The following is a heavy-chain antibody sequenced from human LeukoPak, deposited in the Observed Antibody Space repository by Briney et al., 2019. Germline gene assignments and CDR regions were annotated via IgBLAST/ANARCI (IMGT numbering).Heavy chain of an antibody. Sequence: PGGSLRLSCAASDFTFTSYAMSWVRQAPGKGLEWVSPVSGSGSNTYYADSVKGRYTISRDNSKSTLYLQMNSLRAEDTAMYYCAKSDWYKRGEPDYFDYWGQGSLVTVSS. CDR3: AKSDWYKRGEPDYFDY. CDR2: VSGSGSNT. V-gene: IGHV3-23*01. CDR1: DFTFTSYA. D-gene: IGHD6-19*01. J-gene: IGHJ4*02.